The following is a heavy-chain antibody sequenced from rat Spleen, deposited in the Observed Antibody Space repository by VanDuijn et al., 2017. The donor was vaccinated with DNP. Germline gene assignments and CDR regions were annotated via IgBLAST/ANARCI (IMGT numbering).Heavy chain of an antibody. CDR3: AGRPPPTRGPFDY. CDR2: ITNSGGTT. V-gene: IGHV5S23*01. Sequence: EVQLVESGGGLVQPGRSPKLSCAASGFTFSNYYMAWVRQAPTKGLEWVASITNSGGTTYYRDSVKGRFTISRDNAKSTLYLQMDSLRSEDTATYYCAGRPPPTRGPFDYWGQGVTVTVSS. D-gene: IGHD1-4*01. J-gene: IGHJ2*01. CDR1: GFTFSNYY.